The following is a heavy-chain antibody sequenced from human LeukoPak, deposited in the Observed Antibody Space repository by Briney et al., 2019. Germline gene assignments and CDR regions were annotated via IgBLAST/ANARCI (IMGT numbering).Heavy chain of an antibody. CDR2: ISGSGGST. CDR3: ASESGSYLGAIDI. J-gene: IGHJ3*02. D-gene: IGHD1-26*01. V-gene: IGHV3-23*01. CDR1: GFTFSTYA. Sequence: GGSLRLSCAASGFTFSTYAMSWVRQAPGKGLEWVSGISGSGGSTYYADSVKGRFTISRDNSKNTLYLQMNSLRAEDTAVYYCASESGSYLGAIDIWGQGTMVTVSS.